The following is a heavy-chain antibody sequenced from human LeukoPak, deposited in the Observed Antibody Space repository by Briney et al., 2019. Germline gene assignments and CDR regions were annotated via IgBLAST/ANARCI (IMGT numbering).Heavy chain of an antibody. Sequence: SVKVSCKASGGTFSSYAISWVRQAPGQGLEWMGGIIPIFGTANYAQKFQGRVTITADESTSTAYMELSSLRSEDTAVYYCAREGFGESYLDYWGQATLVTVSS. CDR2: IIPIFGTA. J-gene: IGHJ4*02. CDR1: GGTFSSYA. V-gene: IGHV1-69*01. CDR3: AREGFGESYLDY. D-gene: IGHD3-10*01.